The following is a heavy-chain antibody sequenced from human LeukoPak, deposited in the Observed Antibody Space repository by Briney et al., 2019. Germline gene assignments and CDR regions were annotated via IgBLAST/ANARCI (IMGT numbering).Heavy chain of an antibody. V-gene: IGHV3-30*02. Sequence: GGSLSLSCAASGFTFSSYGMHWVRQAPGKGLEWVAFIRYDSNKNYYRESVKGRFTISRDNSKNTLYLQMNGLRAEDTAVYFCAKDKDPWKSTSISDFDYWGQGTLVTVSS. CDR1: GFTFSSYG. D-gene: IGHD1-1*01. CDR2: IRYDSNKN. J-gene: IGHJ4*02. CDR3: AKDKDPWKSTSISDFDY.